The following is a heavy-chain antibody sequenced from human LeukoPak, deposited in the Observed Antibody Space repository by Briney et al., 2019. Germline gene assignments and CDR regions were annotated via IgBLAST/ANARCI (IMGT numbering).Heavy chain of an antibody. Sequence: PGGSLRLSCAASGFTFDDYAMHWVRQAPGKGLEWVSGISWNSGSIGYADSVKGRFTISRDNAKNSLYLQMNSLRAKDTALYYCAKASSLWNYFDYWGQGTLVTVSS. CDR1: GFTFDDYA. J-gene: IGHJ4*02. V-gene: IGHV3-9*01. CDR3: AKASSLWNYFDY. D-gene: IGHD1-1*01. CDR2: ISWNSGSI.